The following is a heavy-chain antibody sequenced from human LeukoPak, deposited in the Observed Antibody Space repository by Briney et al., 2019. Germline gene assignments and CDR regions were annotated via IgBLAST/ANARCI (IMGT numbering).Heavy chain of an antibody. J-gene: IGHJ6*02. V-gene: IGHV3-23*01. CDR2: ISGSGGST. Sequence: GGSLRLSCAASGFTFSSYAMSWVRQAPGKGLEWVSTISGSGGSTYYADSVKGRFTISRDNSKNTLYLQMNSLRAEDTAVYYCAKDRRDGYNYYYYGMDVWGQGTTVTVSS. D-gene: IGHD5-24*01. CDR3: AKDRRDGYNYYYYGMDV. CDR1: GFTFSSYA.